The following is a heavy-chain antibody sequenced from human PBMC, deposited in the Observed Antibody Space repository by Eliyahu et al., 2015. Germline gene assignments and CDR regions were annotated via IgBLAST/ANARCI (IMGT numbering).Heavy chain of an antibody. V-gene: IGHV4-34*01. CDR1: GGSFSGYY. CDR3: ARASYSSGSGPLDY. D-gene: IGHD6-19*01. J-gene: IGHJ4*02. CDR2: INHSGST. Sequence: QVQLQQWGAGLLKPSETLSLTCAVYGGSFSGYYWSWIRQPPGKGLEWIGEINHSGSTNYNPSLKSRVTISVDTSKNQFSLKLSSVTAADTAVYYCARASYSSGSGPLDYWGQGTLVTVSS.